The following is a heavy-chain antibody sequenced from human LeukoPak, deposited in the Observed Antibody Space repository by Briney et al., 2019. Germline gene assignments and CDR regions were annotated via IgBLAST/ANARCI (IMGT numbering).Heavy chain of an antibody. CDR2: ISPADGKP. D-gene: IGHD3-22*01. Sequence: ASVEVSCKTSGYPFTSYGLSWIRQAPGQGLEWIGWISPADGKPRFSQNFVGRVTLTTDTPTSTVNMELRSLRSDDTAVYYCSRARTVGYYDSSGFWGQGTLVTVSS. CDR3: SRARTVGYYDSSGF. V-gene: IGHV1-18*01. CDR1: GYPFTSYG. J-gene: IGHJ4*02.